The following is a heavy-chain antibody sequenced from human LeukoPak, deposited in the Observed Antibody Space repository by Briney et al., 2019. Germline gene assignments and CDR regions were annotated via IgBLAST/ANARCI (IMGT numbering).Heavy chain of an antibody. V-gene: IGHV3-30*02. CDR3: AKDFWTAGRGWFDP. D-gene: IGHD6-13*01. CDR2: IGHDANRK. CDR1: GFTFSTYA. J-gene: IGHJ5*02. Sequence: GGSLRLSCEASGFTFSTYAMNWLRQAPGKGLEWVAYIGHDANRKAYMKSVTGRFTISRDNSKNTMFLQMNSLRPEDAATYYCAKDFWTAGRGWFDPWGQGTLVTVFS.